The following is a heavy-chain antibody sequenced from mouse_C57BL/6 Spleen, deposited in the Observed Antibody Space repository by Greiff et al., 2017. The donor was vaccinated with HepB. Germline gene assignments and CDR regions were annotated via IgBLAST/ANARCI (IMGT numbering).Heavy chain of an antibody. Sequence: EVQLVESEGGLVQPGSSMKLSCTASGFTFSDYYMAWVRQVPEKGLEWVANINYDGSSTYYLDSLKSRFIISRDNAKNILYLQMSSLKSEDTATYYCARIYDGYPYAMDYWGQGTSVTVSS. CDR2: INYDGSST. D-gene: IGHD2-3*01. J-gene: IGHJ4*01. CDR1: GFTFSDYY. V-gene: IGHV5-16*01. CDR3: ARIYDGYPYAMDY.